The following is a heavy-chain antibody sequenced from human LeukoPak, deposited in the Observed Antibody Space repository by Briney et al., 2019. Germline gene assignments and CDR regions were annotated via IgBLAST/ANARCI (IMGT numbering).Heavy chain of an antibody. D-gene: IGHD1-20*01. CDR3: AREVTPRITGTTLDV. J-gene: IGHJ6*04. V-gene: IGHV1-18*01. CDR2: ISAYNGNT. CDR1: GYTFTSYG. Sequence: GASVKVSCKASGYTFTSYGISWVRQAPGQGLEWMGWISAYNGNTNYAQKLQRRVTMTTDTSTSTAYMELRSLRSDDTAVYYCAREVTPRITGTTLDVWGKGTTVTVSS.